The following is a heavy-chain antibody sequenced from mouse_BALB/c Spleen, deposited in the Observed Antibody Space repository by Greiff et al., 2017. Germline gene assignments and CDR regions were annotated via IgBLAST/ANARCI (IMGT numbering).Heavy chain of an antibody. Sequence: VQLQQSGAELVRSGASVKLSCTASGFNIKDYYMHWVKQRPEQGLEWIGWIDPENGDTEYAPNFQGKATMTADTSSNTAYLQLSSLTSEDTAVYYCHYYGSSLYAMDYWGQGTSVTVSS. CDR3: HYYGSSLYAMDY. J-gene: IGHJ4*01. D-gene: IGHD1-1*01. V-gene: IGHV14-4*02. CDR2: IDPENGDT. CDR1: GFNIKDYY.